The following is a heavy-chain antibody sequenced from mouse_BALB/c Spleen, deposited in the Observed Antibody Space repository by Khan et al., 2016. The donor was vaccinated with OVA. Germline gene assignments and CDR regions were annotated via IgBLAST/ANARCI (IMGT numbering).Heavy chain of an antibody. D-gene: IGHD2-1*01. CDR2: IWTGGST. J-gene: IGHJ1*01. CDR1: GFSLTSYG. CDR3: ARYYGNYGWYFDV. V-gene: IGHV2-9*02. Sequence: VELVESGPGLVAPSQSLSITCTVSGFSLTSYGVHWVRQPPGKGLEWLGVIWTGGSTNYNSALMSRLSISKDNSKSKDFLNMNSLHTDDTAMYYCARYYGNYGWYFDVWGAGTTVTVSS.